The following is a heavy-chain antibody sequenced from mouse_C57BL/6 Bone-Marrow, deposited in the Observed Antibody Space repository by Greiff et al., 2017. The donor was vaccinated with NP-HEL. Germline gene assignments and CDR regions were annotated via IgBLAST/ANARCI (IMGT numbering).Heavy chain of an antibody. J-gene: IGHJ4*01. CDR2: ISYDGSN. CDR1: GYSITSGYY. D-gene: IGHD1-1*01. CDR3: AKFITTVVAPYYYAMDY. Sequence: ESGPGLVKPSQSLSLTCSVTGYSITSGYYWNWIRQFPGNKLEWMGYISYDGSNNYNPSLKNRISITRDTSKNQFFLKLNSVTTEDTATYYCAKFITTVVAPYYYAMDYWGQGTSVTVSS. V-gene: IGHV3-6*01.